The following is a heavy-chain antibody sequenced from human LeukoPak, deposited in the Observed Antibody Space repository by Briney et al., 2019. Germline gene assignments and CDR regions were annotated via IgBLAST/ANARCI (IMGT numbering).Heavy chain of an antibody. CDR3: ARVPLRLGELSAFDAFDI. D-gene: IGHD3-16*02. CDR1: GGSISSGDYY. J-gene: IGHJ3*02. Sequence: SETLSLTCTVSGGSISSGDYYWSWIRQPPGKGLEWIRYIYYSGSTYYNPSLKSRVTISVDTSKNQFSLKLSSVTAADTAVYYFARVPLRLGELSAFDAFDIWGQGTMVTVSS. CDR2: IYYSGST. V-gene: IGHV4-30-4*08.